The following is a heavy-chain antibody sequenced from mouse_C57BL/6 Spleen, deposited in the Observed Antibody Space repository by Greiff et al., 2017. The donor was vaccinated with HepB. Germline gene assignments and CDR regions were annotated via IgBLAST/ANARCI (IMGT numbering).Heavy chain of an antibody. V-gene: IGHV5-6*01. CDR1: GFTFSSYG. CDR3: ARQTYSNYDAY. CDR2: ISSGGSYT. J-gene: IGHJ3*01. D-gene: IGHD2-5*01. Sequence: EVNVVESGGDLVKPGGSLKLSCSASGFTFSSYGMSWVRQTPDKRLEWVATISSGGSYTYYPDSVKGRFTISRDNAKNTLYLQMSSLKSEDTAMYYCARQTYSNYDAYWGQGTLVTVSA.